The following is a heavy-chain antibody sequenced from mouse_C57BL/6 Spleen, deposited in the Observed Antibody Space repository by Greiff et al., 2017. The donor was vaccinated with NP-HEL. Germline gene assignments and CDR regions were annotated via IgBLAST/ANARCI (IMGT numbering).Heavy chain of an antibody. CDR1: GYTFTGYW. V-gene: IGHV1-52*01. CDR3: ARLFTTVVATGYFDV. D-gene: IGHD1-1*01. Sequence: QVQLQQPGAELVRPGSSVKLSCKASGYTFTGYWMHWVKQRPIQGLEWIGNIDPSDSETHYNQKFKDKATLTVDKSSSTAYMQLSSLTSEDSAVYYCARLFTTVVATGYFDVWGTGTTVTVSS. J-gene: IGHJ1*03. CDR2: IDPSDSET.